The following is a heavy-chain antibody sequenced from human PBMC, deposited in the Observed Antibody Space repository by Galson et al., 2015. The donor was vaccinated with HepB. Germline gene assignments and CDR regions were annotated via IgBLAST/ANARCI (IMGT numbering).Heavy chain of an antibody. J-gene: IGHJ5*02. CDR3: ATGARFDP. Sequence: SVKVSCKASGGTFNPDIHWVRQALGQGLEWMGRIIPLVGMSTYAQKFQGRVTITADKSTSTVFMELTSLRSEDTAVYFCATGARFDPWGQGTLVTVSS. CDR2: IIPLVGMS. D-gene: IGHD7-27*01. V-gene: IGHV1-69*04. CDR1: GGTFNPD.